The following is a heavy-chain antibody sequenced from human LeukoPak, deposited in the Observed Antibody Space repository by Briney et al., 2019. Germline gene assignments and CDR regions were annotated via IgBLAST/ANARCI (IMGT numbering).Heavy chain of an antibody. J-gene: IGHJ4*02. CDR3: AKDEPNTIFGVVIMGY. D-gene: IGHD3-3*01. CDR1: GFTFSSYS. V-gene: IGHV3-21*01. Sequence: GGSLRLSCAASGFTFSSYSMNWVRQAPGKGLEWVSSISSSSSYIYYADSVKGRFTISRDNAKNSLYLQMNSLRAEDTAVYYCAKDEPNTIFGVVIMGYWGQGTLVTVSS. CDR2: ISSSSSYI.